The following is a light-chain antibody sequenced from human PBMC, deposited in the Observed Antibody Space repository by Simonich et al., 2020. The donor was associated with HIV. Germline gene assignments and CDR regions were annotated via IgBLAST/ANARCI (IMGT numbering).Light chain of an antibody. Sequence: EIVMTQTPLSLSVTPGQPASISFKSSQSLLHSDVTTYLYWYLQKPGQSPQLLIDEVSNRFSGVPDRFSGSGSGTDFTLKISRVEAEDVGVYYCLQSIQLPRTFGPGTKVDIK. CDR2: EVS. CDR3: LQSIQLPRT. J-gene: IGKJ3*01. V-gene: IGKV2D-29*02. CDR1: QSLLHSDVTTY.